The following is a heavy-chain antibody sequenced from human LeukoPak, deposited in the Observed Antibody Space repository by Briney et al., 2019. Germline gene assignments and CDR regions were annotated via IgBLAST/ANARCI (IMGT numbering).Heavy chain of an antibody. CDR3: AREALTSTWLPYGMDV. Sequence: GGSLRLSCAASGFTVSSNYMSWVRQGPGKGLEWVSVIYSGGSTYYADSVMGRFTISRDNSKNTLYLQMNSLRAEDTAVYYCAREALTSTWLPYGMDVWGEGTTVTVSS. V-gene: IGHV3-53*01. CDR1: GFTVSSNY. J-gene: IGHJ6*04. CDR2: IYSGGST. D-gene: IGHD6-13*01.